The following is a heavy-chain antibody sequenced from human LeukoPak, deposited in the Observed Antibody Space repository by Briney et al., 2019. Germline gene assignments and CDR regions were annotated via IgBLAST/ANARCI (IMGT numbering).Heavy chain of an antibody. Sequence: GASVKVSCKASGYTFTSYYMHWVRQAPGQGLEWMGIINPSGGSTSYAQKFQGRVTMTGDMSTSTVYMELSSLRSEDTAVYYCARAWGAARPYYYMDVWGKGTTVTVSS. CDR1: GYTFTSYY. D-gene: IGHD6-6*01. V-gene: IGHV1-46*01. J-gene: IGHJ6*03. CDR2: INPSGGST. CDR3: ARAWGAARPYYYMDV.